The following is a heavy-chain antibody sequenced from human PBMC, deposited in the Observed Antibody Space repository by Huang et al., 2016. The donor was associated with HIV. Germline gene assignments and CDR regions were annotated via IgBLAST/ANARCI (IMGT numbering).Heavy chain of an antibody. D-gene: IGHD3-10*01. Sequence: QLQLQESGPGLVKPSETLSLTCTVSGGPIRSDNYYWGWIRQPPGKGLELIVSIYYSGSTYYNPALKSRVTITVDTAKNQFSLKMRSVTAADTAVYYCARLPGSITMIRGVITDPYWGQGTLVTVSS. CDR1: GGPIRSDNYY. V-gene: IGHV4-39*01. CDR3: ARLPGSITMIRGVITDPY. J-gene: IGHJ4*02. CDR2: IYYSGST.